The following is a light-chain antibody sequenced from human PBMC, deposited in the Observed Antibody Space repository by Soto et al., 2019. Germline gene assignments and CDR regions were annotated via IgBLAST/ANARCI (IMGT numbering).Light chain of an antibody. CDR3: QQYNSYSWT. CDR1: QDISDY. V-gene: IGKV1-33*01. CDR2: DAS. Sequence: IQMTQSPSSLSSFVGDRVTLTCRASQDISDYLNWYQQKPGKAPKLLIYDASNLESGVPSRFRGSGSGTEFTLTISSLQPDDFATYYCQQYNSYSWTFGQGTKVDI. J-gene: IGKJ1*01.